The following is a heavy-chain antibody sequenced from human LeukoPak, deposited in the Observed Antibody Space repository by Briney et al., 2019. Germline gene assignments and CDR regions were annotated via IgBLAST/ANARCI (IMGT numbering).Heavy chain of an antibody. CDR3: ARVPPPRIAVAGTGPYYFDY. CDR2: IYSGGST. CDR1: GFTVSSNY. Sequence: GGFLRLSCAASGFTVSSNYMSWVRQAPGKGLEWVSVIYSGGSTYYADSVKGRFTISRDNSKNTLYLQMNSLRAEDTAVYYCARVPPPRIAVAGTGPYYFDYWGQGTLVTVSS. J-gene: IGHJ4*02. D-gene: IGHD6-19*01. V-gene: IGHV3-53*01.